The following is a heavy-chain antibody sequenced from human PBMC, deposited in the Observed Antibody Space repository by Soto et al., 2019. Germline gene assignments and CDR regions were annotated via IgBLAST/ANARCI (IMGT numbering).Heavy chain of an antibody. Sequence: PEGSLRLSWAASGFTFSSDSVNWVRQAPGKGLEWVSYISSSSSTIYYADSVKGRFTISRDNAKNSLYLQMNSLRAEDTAVYYCARERDMLTGYIDYWGQGTLLTISS. CDR2: ISSSSSTI. CDR3: ARERDMLTGYIDY. V-gene: IGHV3-48*01. CDR1: GFTFSSDS. D-gene: IGHD3-9*01. J-gene: IGHJ4*02.